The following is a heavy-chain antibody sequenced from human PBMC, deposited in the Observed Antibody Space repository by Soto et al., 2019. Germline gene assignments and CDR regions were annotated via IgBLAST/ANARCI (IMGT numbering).Heavy chain of an antibody. CDR2: INHSGST. CDR1: GGSISGYY. J-gene: IGHJ6*03. V-gene: IGHV4-34*01. Sequence: SDTLSLTCAVYGGSISGYYWSWIRQPPGKGLEWIGEINHSGSTNYNPSLKSRVTISVDTSKNQFSLKLSSVTAADTAVYYCARGRGRTGTNNYMDVWGKGTTDTVS. D-gene: IGHD1-7*01. CDR3: ARGRGRTGTNNYMDV.